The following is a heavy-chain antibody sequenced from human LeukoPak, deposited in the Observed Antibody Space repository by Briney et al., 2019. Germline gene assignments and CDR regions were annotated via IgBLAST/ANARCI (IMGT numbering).Heavy chain of an antibody. J-gene: IGHJ5*02. D-gene: IGHD3-10*01. CDR1: GGSVSSYY. CDR3: ARVRVVRGVRWFDP. V-gene: IGHV4-59*02. CDR2: IYYSGST. Sequence: PSETLSLTCTVSGGSVSSYYWSWIRQPPGKGLEWIGYIYYSGSTNYNPSLKSRVTISVDTSKNQFSLKLSSVTAADTAVYYCARVRVVRGVRWFDPWGQGTLVTVSS.